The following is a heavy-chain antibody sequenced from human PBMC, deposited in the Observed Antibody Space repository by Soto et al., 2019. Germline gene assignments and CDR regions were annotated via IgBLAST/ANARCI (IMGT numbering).Heavy chain of an antibody. Sequence: GESLKISCKGSGYSFTSYWISWVRQMPGKGLEWMGRIDPSDSYTNYSPSFQGHVTISADKSISTAYLQWSSLKASDTAMYYCARRNYYYDSSGYLPVYYFDYWGQGTLVTVSS. CDR3: ARRNYYYDSSGYLPVYYFDY. J-gene: IGHJ4*02. CDR1: GYSFTSYW. D-gene: IGHD3-22*01. V-gene: IGHV5-10-1*01. CDR2: IDPSDSYT.